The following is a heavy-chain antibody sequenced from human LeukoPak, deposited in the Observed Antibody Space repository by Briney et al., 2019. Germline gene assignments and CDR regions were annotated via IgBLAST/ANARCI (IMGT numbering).Heavy chain of an antibody. D-gene: IGHD3-22*01. J-gene: IGHJ4*02. V-gene: IGHV3-30*03. Sequence: PGRSLRLSCAASGFTFSSYGMHWVRQAPGKGLEWVAVISYDGSNKYYADSVKGRFTISRDNSKNTLYLQMNSLRAEDTAVYYRAFTNYYDSSGYDYWGQGTLVTVSS. CDR1: GFTFSSYG. CDR3: AFTNYYDSSGYDY. CDR2: ISYDGSNK.